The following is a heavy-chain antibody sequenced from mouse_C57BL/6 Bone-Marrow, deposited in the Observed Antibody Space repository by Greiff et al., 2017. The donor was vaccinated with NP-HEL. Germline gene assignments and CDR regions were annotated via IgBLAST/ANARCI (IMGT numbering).Heavy chain of an antibody. J-gene: IGHJ1*03. V-gene: IGHV6-6*01. Sequence: EVMLVESGGGLVQPGGSMKLSCAASGFTFSDAWMDWVRQSPEKGLEWVAEIRNKANNHATYYAESVKGRFTISRDDSKSSVYLQMNSLRAEDTGIYYCTRFYSNYWYFDVWGTGTTVTVSS. CDR1: GFTFSDAW. D-gene: IGHD2-5*01. CDR2: IRNKANNHAT. CDR3: TRFYSNYWYFDV.